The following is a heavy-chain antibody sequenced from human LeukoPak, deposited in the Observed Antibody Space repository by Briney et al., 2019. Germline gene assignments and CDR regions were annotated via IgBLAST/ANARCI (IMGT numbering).Heavy chain of an antibody. CDR1: GYTFTAYY. CDR2: INPNSGCT. V-gene: IGHV1-2*02. Sequence: GASVEVSCKASGYTFTAYYLHCVRQAPGQGLEWRGGINPNSGCTNYAQSCQGGGTITTDTAMSTAYMELSRLRADDRAVYCGARWDYYGSGKSDPWGQATLVTVSS. D-gene: IGHD3-10*01. J-gene: IGHJ5*02. CDR3: ARWDYYGSGKSDP.